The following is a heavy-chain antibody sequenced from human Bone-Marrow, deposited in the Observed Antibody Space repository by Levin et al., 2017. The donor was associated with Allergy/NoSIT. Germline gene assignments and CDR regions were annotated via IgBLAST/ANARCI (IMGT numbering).Heavy chain of an antibody. V-gene: IGHV1-2*06. CDR3: ARSDATDALSFDY. J-gene: IGHJ4*02. CDR1: GYTFSGHY. CDR2: IYPNTGGT. Sequence: PEASVKVSCKASGYTFSGHYIYWVRQAPGQGLEWMGRIYPNTGGTNYAQKFQGRVTMTRDTSSSTAYMELSRLRSDDTAVYYCARSDATDALSFDYWGQGILVTVSS. D-gene: IGHD2-2*01.